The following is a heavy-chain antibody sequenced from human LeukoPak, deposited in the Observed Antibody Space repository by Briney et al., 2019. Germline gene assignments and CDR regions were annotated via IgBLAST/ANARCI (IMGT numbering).Heavy chain of an antibody. J-gene: IGHJ4*02. D-gene: IGHD3-16*01. CDR3: VRGGVYFDY. Sequence: SETLSLTCTVSGGSNSSHYWSWIRQPPGKGLEWIGSMYYSGSTNYNPSLKSRVTISVDTSKNQFSLKLNSVPAADTAVYYCVRGGVYFDYWGQGTLVTVSS. V-gene: IGHV4-59*11. CDR1: GGSNSSHY. CDR2: MYYSGST.